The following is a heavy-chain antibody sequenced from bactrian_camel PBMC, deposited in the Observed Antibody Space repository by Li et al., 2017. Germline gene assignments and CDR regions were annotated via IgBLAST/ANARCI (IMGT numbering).Heavy chain of an antibody. J-gene: IGHJ4*01. Sequence: VQMVESGGGSVQAGGSLRLSCVVSGHSRGSNCVGWYRLPPGRAPAEREGIAAIRRSGGETWYAGSVKGRFTISRDDAKNTLYLEMNSLKAEDSAVYYCATGEPSWVGLYEWSYWGQGTQVTVS. CDR1: GHSRGSNC. V-gene: IGHV3S55*01. CDR3: ATGEPSWVGLYEWSY. D-gene: IGHD5*01. CDR2: IRRSGGET.